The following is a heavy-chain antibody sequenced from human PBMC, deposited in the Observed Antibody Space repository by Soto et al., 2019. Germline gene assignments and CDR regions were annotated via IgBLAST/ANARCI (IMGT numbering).Heavy chain of an antibody. V-gene: IGHV3-23*01. J-gene: IGHJ2*01. CDR1: GFTFINHA. CDR3: ARKVLGSTTRPDYWYFEL. D-gene: IGHD3-16*01. CDR2: ISGGGDRT. Sequence: EVQLLESGGGLVQPGGSLRLSCVGSGFTFINHAMNWVRQAPGKGLEWVSGISGGGDRTFDADSVKGRFTISRDNSKNTVNLQTNSLRADDTAVYYCARKVLGSTTRPDYWYFELWGRGTLVTVSS.